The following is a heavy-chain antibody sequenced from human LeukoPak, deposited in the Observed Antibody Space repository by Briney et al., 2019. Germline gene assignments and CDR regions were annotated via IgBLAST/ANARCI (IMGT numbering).Heavy chain of an antibody. Sequence: GGSLRLSCAASGFTFSSYEMNWVRQAPGKGLEWVSYISSSGSAIYYADSVKGRFTISRDNAKNSLYLQMNSLRAEDTAVYYCARATRAWYSSGNRLDYWGQGTLVTVSS. J-gene: IGHJ4*02. V-gene: IGHV3-48*03. CDR2: ISSSGSAI. CDR1: GFTFSSYE. CDR3: ARATRAWYSSGNRLDY. D-gene: IGHD6-19*01.